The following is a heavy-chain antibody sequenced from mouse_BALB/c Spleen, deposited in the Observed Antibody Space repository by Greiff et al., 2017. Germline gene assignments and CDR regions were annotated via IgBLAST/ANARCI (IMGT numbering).Heavy chain of an antibody. CDR2: IYPGDGDT. J-gene: IGHJ2*01. D-gene: IGHD2-10*01. V-gene: IGHV1-80*01. CDR1: GYAFSSYW. CDR3: ARLAYSDYYFDY. Sequence: VQLQQSGAELVRPGSSVKISCKASGYAFSSYWMNWVKQRPGQGLEWIGQIYPGDGDTNYNGKFKGKATLTADKSSSTAYMQLSSLASEDSAVYYCARLAYSDYYFDYWGQGTTLTVSS.